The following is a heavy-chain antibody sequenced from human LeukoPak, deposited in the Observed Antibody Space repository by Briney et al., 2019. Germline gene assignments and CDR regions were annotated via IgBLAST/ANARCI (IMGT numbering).Heavy chain of an antibody. V-gene: IGHV5-51*01. J-gene: IGHJ4*02. CDR2: IYPGDSDT. CDR1: GYSFTSYW. CDR3: ARHPLYCSSTSCYDY. Sequence: GESLKISCQGSGYSFTSYWIGWVRQMHGKGLEWMGIIYPGDSDTRYSPSFKGQVTISADKSISTAYLQWSSLKASDTAMYYCARHPLYCSSTSCYDYWGQGTLVTVSS. D-gene: IGHD2-2*01.